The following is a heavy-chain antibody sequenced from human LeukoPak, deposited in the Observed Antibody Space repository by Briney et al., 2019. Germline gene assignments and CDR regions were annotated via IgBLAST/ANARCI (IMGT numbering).Heavy chain of an antibody. V-gene: IGHV4-34*01. CDR2: INHSGST. CDR1: GGSFSGYY. Sequence: PSETLSLTCAVYGGSFSGYYWSWIRQPSGKGLAWIGEINHSGSTNYSPSLKSRVTISVDTSKNQFSLKLSSVTAADTAVYYCASGRKLWFGEFWLDYWGQGTLVTVSS. D-gene: IGHD3-10*01. J-gene: IGHJ4*02. CDR3: ASGRKLWFGEFWLDY.